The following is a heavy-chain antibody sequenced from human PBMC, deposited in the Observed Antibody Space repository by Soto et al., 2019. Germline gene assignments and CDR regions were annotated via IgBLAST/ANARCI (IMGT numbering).Heavy chain of an antibody. V-gene: IGHV3-48*01. J-gene: IGHJ4*02. CDR1: GFTFSSYS. Sequence: EVQLVESGGGLVQPGGSLRLSCAASGFTFSSYSMNWVRQAPGKGLEWVSYISSSSSTIYYADSVKGRFTIPRDKAKNSLYLQMNSLRAEDTAVYYCARDTGGAAYSSGWYGYWGQGTLVTVSS. D-gene: IGHD6-19*01. CDR3: ARDTGGAAYSSGWYGY. CDR2: ISSSSSTI.